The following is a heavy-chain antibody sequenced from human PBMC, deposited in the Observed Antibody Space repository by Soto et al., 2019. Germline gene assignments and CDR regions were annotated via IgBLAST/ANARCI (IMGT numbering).Heavy chain of an antibody. Sequence: SETLSLTCAVYGGSFSGYYWSWIRQPPGKGLEWIGEINHSGSTNYNPSLKSRVTISVDTSKNQFSLKLSSVTAADTAVYYCARGRDDIVVVVAATERAFDIWGQGTMVTVSS. D-gene: IGHD2-15*01. CDR3: ARGRDDIVVVVAATERAFDI. J-gene: IGHJ3*02. CDR2: INHSGST. V-gene: IGHV4-34*01. CDR1: GGSFSGYY.